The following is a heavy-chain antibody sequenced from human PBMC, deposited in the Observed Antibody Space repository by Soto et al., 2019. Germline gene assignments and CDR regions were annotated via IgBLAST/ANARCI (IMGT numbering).Heavy chain of an antibody. CDR1: GGTFISFP. J-gene: IGHJ5*02. CDR2: IIPIFGTA. CDR3: ARVGQKLVEILWFDP. Sequence: VSWRTSGGTFISFPITCGLQAPGQGLEWMGGIIPIFGTANYAQKFQGRVTITADKSTSTAYMELSSLRSEDTAVYYCARVGQKLVEILWFDPWGQGTLVTVSS. V-gene: IGHV1-69*06. D-gene: IGHD6-13*01.